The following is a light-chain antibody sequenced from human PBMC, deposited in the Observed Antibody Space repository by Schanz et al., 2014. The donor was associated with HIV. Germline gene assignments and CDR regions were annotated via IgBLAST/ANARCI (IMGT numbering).Light chain of an antibody. V-gene: IGLV1-44*01. J-gene: IGLJ3*02. Sequence: QSVLTQPPSASGTPGQRVTISCSGSSSTFRSNAVNRYHPPPGTAPKLLIYNTYHRPSGVPDRFSGSQSGTSASLAISGLQAEDEADYYCQSYDXGLSGWVFGGGTKVTVL. CDR2: NTY. CDR3: QSYDXGLSGWV. CDR1: SSTFRSNA.